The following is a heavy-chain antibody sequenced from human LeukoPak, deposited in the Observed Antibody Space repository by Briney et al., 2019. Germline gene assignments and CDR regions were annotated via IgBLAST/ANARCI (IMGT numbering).Heavy chain of an antibody. Sequence: ASVTVSCMASRYTFTDYYMHWVRQAPGQGVAWMGWINPNRGGTNYAQQFQGRVTMTRDTSISTAYMQLSRLRSDDTAVYYCASGSLAAAGTAYYYYYYMDVWGKGTTVTVSS. V-gene: IGHV1-2*02. D-gene: IGHD6-13*01. J-gene: IGHJ6*03. CDR2: INPNRGGT. CDR1: RYTFTDYY. CDR3: ASGSLAAAGTAYYYYYYMDV.